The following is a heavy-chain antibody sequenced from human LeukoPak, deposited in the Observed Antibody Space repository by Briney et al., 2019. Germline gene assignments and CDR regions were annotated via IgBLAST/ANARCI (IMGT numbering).Heavy chain of an antibody. CDR3: ARSPLDPRAFDL. CDR1: RGSLNSYY. J-gene: IGHJ2*01. Sequence: PSETLSLTCTVSRGSLNSYYWIWLRQPPGKGLEWIGYIYYAGNTFYNPSLKSRVTISLDMSKNQFSLKLTSVTAADTAVYFCARSPLDPRAFDLWGRGTLVTVSS. CDR2: IYYAGNT. V-gene: IGHV4-59*08.